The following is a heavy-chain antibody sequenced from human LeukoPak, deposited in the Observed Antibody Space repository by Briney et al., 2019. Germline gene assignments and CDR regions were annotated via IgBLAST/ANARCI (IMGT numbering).Heavy chain of an antibody. Sequence: ASVKVSCKASGYTFTSYDINWVRQAPGQGLEWMGRIIPILGIANYAQKFQGRVTITADKSTSTAYMELSSLRSEDTAVYYCARASYGYENWFDPWGQGTLVTVSS. J-gene: IGHJ5*02. CDR1: GYTFTSYD. D-gene: IGHD5-18*01. CDR2: IIPILGIA. CDR3: ARASYGYENWFDP. V-gene: IGHV1-69*04.